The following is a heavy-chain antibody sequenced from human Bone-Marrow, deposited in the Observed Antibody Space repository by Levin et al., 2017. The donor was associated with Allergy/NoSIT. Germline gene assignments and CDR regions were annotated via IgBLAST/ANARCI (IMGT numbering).Heavy chain of an antibody. CDR1: GFTFSSYG. D-gene: IGHD5-18*01. J-gene: IGHJ4*02. V-gene: IGHV3-33*01. Sequence: QSGGSLRLSCAASGFTFSSYGMHWVRQAPGKGLEWVAVIWYDGSNKYYADSVKGRFTISRDNSKNTLYLQMNSLRAEDTAVYYCARDIVRIQLWFSGFDYWGQGTLVTVSS. CDR3: ARDIVRIQLWFSGFDY. CDR2: IWYDGSNK.